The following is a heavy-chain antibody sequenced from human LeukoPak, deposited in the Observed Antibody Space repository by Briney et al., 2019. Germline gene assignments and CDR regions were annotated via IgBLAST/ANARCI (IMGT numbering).Heavy chain of an antibody. CDR3: AREEYYGSGSYYNRDWFDP. J-gene: IGHJ5*02. CDR2: ISSSGSTI. Sequence: GGSLRLSCAASGFTFSDYYMSWIRQAPGKGLEWVSYISSSGSTIYYADSVKGRFTISRGNAKNSLYLQMNSLRAEDTAVYYCAREEYYGSGSYYNRDWFDPWGQGTLVTVSS. D-gene: IGHD3-10*01. V-gene: IGHV3-11*01. CDR1: GFTFSDYY.